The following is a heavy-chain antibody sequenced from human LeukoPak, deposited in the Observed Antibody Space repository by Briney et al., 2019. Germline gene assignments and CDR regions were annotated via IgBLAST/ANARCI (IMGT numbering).Heavy chain of an antibody. CDR1: GYTFTSYD. V-gene: IGHV1-8*01. D-gene: IGHD2-2*01. CDR3: ARRVPAAKFYYYYGMDV. J-gene: IGHJ6*02. Sequence: PQASVKFSCKASGYTFTSYDINWVRQATGQGLEWMGWMNPNSGNTGYAQKFQGRVTMTRNTSISTAYMELSSLRSEDTAVYYCARRVPAAKFYYYYGMDVWGQGTTVTVSS. CDR2: MNPNSGNT.